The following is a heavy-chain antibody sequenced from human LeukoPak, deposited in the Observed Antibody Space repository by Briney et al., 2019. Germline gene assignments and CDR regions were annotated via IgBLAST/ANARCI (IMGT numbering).Heavy chain of an antibody. D-gene: IGHD3-10*01. Sequence: SGTLSLTCAVSGGSISSYYWSWIRQPAGKGLEWIGRIYTSGSTNYNPSLKSRVTMSVDTSKNQFSLKLSSVTAADTAVYYCARVTHLPGYYYYMDVWGKGTTVTVSS. V-gene: IGHV4-4*07. CDR1: GGSISSYY. J-gene: IGHJ6*03. CDR3: ARVTHLPGYYYYMDV. CDR2: IYTSGST.